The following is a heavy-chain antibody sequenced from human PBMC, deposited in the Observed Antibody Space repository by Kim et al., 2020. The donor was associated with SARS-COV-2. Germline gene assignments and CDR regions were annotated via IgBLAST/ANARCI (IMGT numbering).Heavy chain of an antibody. CDR3: ARHRWSGELFPDY. J-gene: IGHJ4*02. CDR2: IYYSGNT. Sequence: SETLSLTCTVSGGSINTRSYYWGWIRQPPGKGLEWIGSIYYSGNTYYNPSLKSRVSISVDTSKNQFSLNLTSVTAADTAVYYCARHRWSGELFPDYWGQGTLVTVSS. D-gene: IGHD3-10*01. CDR1: GGSINTRSYY. V-gene: IGHV4-39*01.